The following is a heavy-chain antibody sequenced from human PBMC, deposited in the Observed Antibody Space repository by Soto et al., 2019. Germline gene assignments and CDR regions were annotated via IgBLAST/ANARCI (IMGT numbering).Heavy chain of an antibody. D-gene: IGHD3-10*01. Sequence: EVQLVESGGGLVQPGGSLRLSCAASGFTFSDHYMDWVRQAPGKGLEWVGRTRNKANSYTTEYAASVKGRFTISRDDSKNSLYLQMNSLKTEDTAVYYCARVGLSWFGEFRSINDYWGQGTLVTVSS. J-gene: IGHJ4*02. CDR2: TRNKANSYTT. V-gene: IGHV3-72*01. CDR1: GFTFSDHY. CDR3: ARVGLSWFGEFRSINDY.